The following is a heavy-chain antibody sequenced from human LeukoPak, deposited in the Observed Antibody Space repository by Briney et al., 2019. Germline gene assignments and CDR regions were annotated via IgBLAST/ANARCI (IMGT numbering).Heavy chain of an antibody. CDR3: ARVRGTIIAVAWFDY. J-gene: IGHJ4*02. V-gene: IGHV4-59*01. D-gene: IGHD6-19*01. CDR1: GGSISSYY. Sequence: SETLSLTCTVYGGSISSYYWSWIRQPPGKGLEWIGYIYYSGSTSYNPSLKSRVTISVATSKNQFSLKLSSVTAADTAVYYCARVRGTIIAVAWFDYWGQGTLVTVSS. CDR2: IYYSGST.